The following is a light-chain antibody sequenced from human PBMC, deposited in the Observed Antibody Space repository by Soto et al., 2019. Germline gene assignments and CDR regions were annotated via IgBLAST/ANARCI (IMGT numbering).Light chain of an antibody. V-gene: IGKV1-39*01. J-gene: IGKJ5*01. Sequence: DIQMTQSPSSLSASVGDRVTITCRASRTITKFLTWYHQKPGKAPNLLIYSSSNLESGVPTRFSGTGSGTDFALTISSLQPEDFGTYYCHQSFGSPFTFGQGTLVDIK. CDR2: SSS. CDR3: HQSFGSPFT. CDR1: RTITKF.